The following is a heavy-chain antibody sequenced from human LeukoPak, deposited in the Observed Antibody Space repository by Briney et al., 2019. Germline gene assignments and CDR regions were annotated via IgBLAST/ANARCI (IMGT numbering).Heavy chain of an antibody. Sequence: GGSLSLSCAASGFSFSSYAMSWVRQAPGKGLEWVSSISSSSSYIYYAASMKGRFTISRDNANHSPYLQMTGLRAEDMAVYYCARVYYESSGPLDGNAFDIWGQGTMVTVSS. CDR3: ARVYYESSGPLDGNAFDI. V-gene: IGHV3-21*01. J-gene: IGHJ3*02. CDR2: ISSSSSYI. D-gene: IGHD3-22*01. CDR1: GFSFSSYA.